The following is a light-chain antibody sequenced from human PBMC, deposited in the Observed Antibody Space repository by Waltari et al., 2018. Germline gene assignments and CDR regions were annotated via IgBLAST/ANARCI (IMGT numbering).Light chain of an antibody. V-gene: IGKV1-5*03. J-gene: IGKJ5*01. CDR3: QQYNSYSIT. CDR2: KAS. CDR1: QSISNW. Sequence: DIQMTQSPSTLSASVGDSVTITCRASQSISNWLAWYQQKPGKAPKLLIYKASNLESGVPSRFSGSGSGTEFILTINSLQPDDFATYYCQQYNSYSITFGQGTRLEIK.